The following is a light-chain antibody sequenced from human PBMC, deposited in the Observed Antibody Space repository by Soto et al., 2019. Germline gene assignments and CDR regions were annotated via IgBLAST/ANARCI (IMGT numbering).Light chain of an antibody. V-gene: IGKV3-20*01. CDR1: QSISSSH. CDR2: GAS. J-gene: IGKJ3*01. Sequence: EIVLTQSPGTMSLSPGERATLSCRASQSISSSHLAWYQQKPDQTPRLLIYGASNRATGIPDRFSGSGSGTDFTLTISRLEPEAFAVYYCQHYGNEGTFGPGTQVDLK. CDR3: QHYGNEGT.